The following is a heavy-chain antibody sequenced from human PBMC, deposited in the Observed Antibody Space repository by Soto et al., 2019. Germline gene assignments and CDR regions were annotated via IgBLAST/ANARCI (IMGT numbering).Heavy chain of an antibody. Sequence: SETLSLTCTVSGGSISSSSYYWGWIRQPPGKGLEWIGSIYYSGSTYYNPSLKGRVTISVDTSKNQFSLKLTSVTAADTAVYYCARLSPAAITMIVATFWGQGTLVTVSS. CDR2: IYYSGST. D-gene: IGHD3-22*01. V-gene: IGHV4-39*01. CDR1: GGSISSSSYY. CDR3: ARLSPAAITMIVATF. J-gene: IGHJ4*02.